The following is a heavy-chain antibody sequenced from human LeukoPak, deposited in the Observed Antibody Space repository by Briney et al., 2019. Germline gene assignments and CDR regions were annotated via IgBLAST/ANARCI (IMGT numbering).Heavy chain of an antibody. CDR1: GGSISRGTYY. V-gene: IGHV4-31*03. D-gene: IGHD1-7*01. CDR3: ARVHLPATTIFDY. CDR2: IYYSGST. J-gene: IGHJ4*02. Sequence: SQTLSLTCSVSGGSISRGTYYWSWIRQPPGKGLDWIGYIYYSGSTYYNPSLKSRVTISIDTSKNHFSLNLSSVTAADTAVYYCARVHLPATTIFDYWGQGTLVTVSS.